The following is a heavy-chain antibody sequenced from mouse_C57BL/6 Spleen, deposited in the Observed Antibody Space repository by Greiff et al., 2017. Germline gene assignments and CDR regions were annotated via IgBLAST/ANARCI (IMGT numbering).Heavy chain of an antibody. V-gene: IGHV1-80*01. J-gene: IGHJ4*01. Sequence: VQLQQSGAELVKPGASVKISCKASGYAFSSYWMNWVKQRPGKGLEWIGHIYPGDGDTNYNGKFKGKATLTADKSSSTAYMQLSSLTSEDSAVYFCAGAAYSNYEGDYWGQGTSVTVSS. CDR1: GYAFSSYW. CDR3: AGAAYSNYEGDY. CDR2: IYPGDGDT. D-gene: IGHD2-5*01.